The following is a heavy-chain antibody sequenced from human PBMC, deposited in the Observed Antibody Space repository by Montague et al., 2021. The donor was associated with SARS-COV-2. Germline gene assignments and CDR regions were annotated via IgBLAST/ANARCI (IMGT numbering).Heavy chain of an antibody. Sequence: SETLSLTCTVSGGSISSGTWWTWVRQPPGKGLEWIGEISHSGGTNYNPSLSSRVTTSVDKSKNQFSLNLNSVTAADTAVYYCARLSSDIGGYFWFDPWGQGTLVTVSS. D-gene: IGHD2-15*01. CDR1: GGSISSGTW. V-gene: IGHV4-4*02. CDR2: ISHSGGT. CDR3: ARLSSDIGGYFWFDP. J-gene: IGHJ5*02.